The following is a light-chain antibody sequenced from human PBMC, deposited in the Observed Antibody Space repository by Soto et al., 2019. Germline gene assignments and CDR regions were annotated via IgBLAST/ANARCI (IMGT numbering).Light chain of an antibody. V-gene: IGKV3-15*01. Sequence: EIVMTQSPATLSVSPGERATLSCRASQSVSSNLAWYQQKPGQAPRLLIYGASTRASGIPARFSGCGSGTEFTLTISSLQSEDFAVYYCQQYNNWPPVTFGQGTKVDIK. CDR1: QSVSSN. J-gene: IGKJ1*01. CDR2: GAS. CDR3: QQYNNWPPVT.